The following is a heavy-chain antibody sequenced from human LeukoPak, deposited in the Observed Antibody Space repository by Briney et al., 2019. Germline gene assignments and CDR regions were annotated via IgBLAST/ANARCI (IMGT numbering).Heavy chain of an antibody. CDR3: ARGGSSWTRYYYNGMDV. CDR2: IRAYNGNA. CDR1: VYTFTSYG. J-gene: IGHJ6*02. Sequence: GASGKVPCKASVYTFTSYGISWVRQAPGHRLEWRGWIRAYNGNAGYTQQLQGRVTMTRNTSISTVYMGLSSLRSEDTAVYYCARGGSSWTRYYYNGMDVWGQGTTVTVSS. V-gene: IGHV1-18*01. D-gene: IGHD6-13*01.